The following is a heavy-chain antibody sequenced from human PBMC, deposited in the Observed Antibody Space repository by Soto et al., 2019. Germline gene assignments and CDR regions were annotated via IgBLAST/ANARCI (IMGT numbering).Heavy chain of an antibody. CDR3: VRRYGLGSPNWSDP. CDR2: IYYSGKT. D-gene: IGHD3-10*01. J-gene: IGHJ5*02. Sequence: PSETLSLTCTVSGGSISSSDYYWGWIRQPPGKGLEWIGSIYYSGKTLYNPSLQSRVTISVDTSKNQFTLNLRSLTAADTAVYYCVRRYGLGSPNWSDPWGQGTLVTVSS. CDR1: GGSISSSDYY. V-gene: IGHV4-39*01.